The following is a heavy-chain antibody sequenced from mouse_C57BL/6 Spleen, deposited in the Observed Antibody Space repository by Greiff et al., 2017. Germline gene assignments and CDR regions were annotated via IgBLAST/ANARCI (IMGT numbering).Heavy chain of an antibody. J-gene: IGHJ1*03. CDR2: IDPEPGGT. D-gene: IGHD1-1*02. V-gene: IGHV1-15*01. CDR1: GYTFTDYE. Sequence: VQLQQSGAELVRPGASVTLSCKASGYTFTDYEMHWVKQTPVHGLEWIGAIDPEPGGTAYNQKFKGKAILTADKSSSTAYMELRSLTSEDSAVYYCTRSGGNYWYFDVWGTGTTVTVSS. CDR3: TRSGGNYWYFDV.